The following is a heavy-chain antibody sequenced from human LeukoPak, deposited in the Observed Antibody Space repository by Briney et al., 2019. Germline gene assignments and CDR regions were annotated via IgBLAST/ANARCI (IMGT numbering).Heavy chain of an antibody. CDR1: GGSISSSSYY. CDR3: ARHRHDYYGSGRDSGFDY. Sequence: PSETLSLTCTVSGGSISSSSYYWGWIRQPPGKGLEWIGSIYYSGSTYYNPSLKSRVTISVDTSKNQFSLKLSSVTAADTAVYYCARHRHDYYGSGRDSGFDYWGQGTLVTVSS. D-gene: IGHD3-10*01. J-gene: IGHJ4*02. CDR2: IYYSGST. V-gene: IGHV4-39*01.